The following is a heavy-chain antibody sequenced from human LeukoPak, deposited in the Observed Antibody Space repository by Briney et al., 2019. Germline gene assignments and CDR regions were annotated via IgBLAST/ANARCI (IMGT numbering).Heavy chain of an antibody. J-gene: IGHJ4*02. Sequence: SETLSLTCIVSGGSISSYYWSWIRQPPGKGLEWIGYIYYSGSTNYNPSLKSRVTISVDTSKNQFSLKLSSVAAADTAVYYCARDRPGYYDSSGYYFDYWGQGTLVTVSS. D-gene: IGHD3-22*01. V-gene: IGHV4-59*01. CDR3: ARDRPGYYDSSGYYFDY. CDR2: IYYSGST. CDR1: GGSISSYY.